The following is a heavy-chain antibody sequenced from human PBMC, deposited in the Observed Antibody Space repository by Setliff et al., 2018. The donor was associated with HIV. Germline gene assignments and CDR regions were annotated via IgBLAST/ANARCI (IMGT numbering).Heavy chain of an antibody. CDR2: IKEDGSEE. J-gene: IGHJ3*02. CDR1: GFSFSGYW. CDR3: ARDQLWSKATFDI. V-gene: IGHV3-7*01. D-gene: IGHD5-18*01. Sequence: SLRLSCAASGFSFSGYWMSWVRQAPGKGLEWVANIKEDGSEEYYVDSVKGRFTTSRDNAKSSLYLQMNSLRVEDTAVYYCARDQLWSKATFDIWGQGTMVTVSS.